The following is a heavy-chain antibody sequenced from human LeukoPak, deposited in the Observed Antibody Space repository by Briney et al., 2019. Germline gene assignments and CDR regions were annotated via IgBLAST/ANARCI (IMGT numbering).Heavy chain of an antibody. CDR2: VYYTGST. Sequence: SQTLSLTCTVSGGSISTQYWTWIRQPPGKGLEWIGNVYYTGSTNYNPSLKSRVSISVDTSKNQFSLKLTSVTAADTAVYYCANSLGSKNAIHIWGQGTMVTVSS. V-gene: IGHV4-59*08. CDR1: GGSISTQY. J-gene: IGHJ3*02. CDR3: ANSLGSKNAIHI. D-gene: IGHD4-11*01.